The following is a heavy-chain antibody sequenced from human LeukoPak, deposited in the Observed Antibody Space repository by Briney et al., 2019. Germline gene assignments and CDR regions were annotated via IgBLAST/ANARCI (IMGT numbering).Heavy chain of an antibody. J-gene: IGHJ4*02. CDR1: GGTFSSYA. Sequence: VASVKVSCKASGGTFSSYAISWVRQAPGQGLEWMGWISAYNGNTNYAQELQGRVTMTTDTSTSTAYMELRSLRSDDTAVCYCASVAAAANLGYWGQGTLVTVSS. V-gene: IGHV1-18*01. CDR2: ISAYNGNT. CDR3: ASVAAAANLGY. D-gene: IGHD6-13*01.